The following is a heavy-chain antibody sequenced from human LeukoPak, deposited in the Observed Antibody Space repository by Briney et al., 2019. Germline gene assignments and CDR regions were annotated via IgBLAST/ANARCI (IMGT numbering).Heavy chain of an antibody. D-gene: IGHD2-21*02. CDR3: ARLIVVVTAIPYDY. CDR1: GFTFSSYA. V-gene: IGHV3-30-3*01. Sequence: PGRSLRLSCAASGFTFSSYAMHWVRQAPGKGLEWVAVISYDGSNKYYADSVKGRFTISRDNSKNTLYLQMNSLRAEDTAVYYCARLIVVVTAIPYDYWGQGTLVTVSS. CDR2: ISYDGSNK. J-gene: IGHJ4*02.